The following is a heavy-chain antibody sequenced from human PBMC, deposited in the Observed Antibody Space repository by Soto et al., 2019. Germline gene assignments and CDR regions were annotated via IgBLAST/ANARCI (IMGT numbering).Heavy chain of an antibody. D-gene: IGHD3-10*02. CDR1: GGSINSSDHF. V-gene: IGHV4-39*01. CDR3: ARQRVLSTNMFITSFDP. Sequence: SETLSLTCSLSGGSINSSDHFWGWIRQTPGKGLEWIGSVYYTETTYYNPSLKSPVTISVETSRNTFSLKVNSVAAADTGIYYCARQRVLSTNMFITSFDPWGQGTLVTVSS. CDR2: VYYTETT. J-gene: IGHJ5*02.